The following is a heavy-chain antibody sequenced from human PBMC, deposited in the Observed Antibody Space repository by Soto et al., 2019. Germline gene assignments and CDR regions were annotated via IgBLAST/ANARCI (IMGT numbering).Heavy chain of an antibody. V-gene: IGHV1-8*01. CDR2: MNPNSGRT. CDR3: ARLSCMTLVREVLRYYYNSYYIDV. J-gene: IGHJ6*03. Sequence: QVQLVQSGAEVKKPGASVKVSCKASGYTFTTSDINWVRQASGQGLEWMGWMNPNSGRTDYAQKFQGRVTMTRDTSASTAYMELSNLGSEDTAVYYCARLSCMTLVREVLRYYYNSYYIDVWGKGTMVTVSS. CDR1: GYTFTTSD. D-gene: IGHD3-10*01.